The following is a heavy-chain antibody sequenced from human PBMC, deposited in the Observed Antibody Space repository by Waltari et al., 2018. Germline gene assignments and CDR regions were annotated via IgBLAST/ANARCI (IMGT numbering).Heavy chain of an antibody. V-gene: IGHV3-53*01. Sequence: EVQLVESGGGLIQPGGSLRLSCAASGFTVSSNYMSWVRQAPGKGPEWVSVIYSGGSTYYADSVKGRFTISRDNSKNTLYLQMNSLRAEDTAVYYCAREAATEYYFDYWGQGTLVTVSS. CDR1: GFTVSSNY. D-gene: IGHD6-25*01. CDR2: IYSGGST. CDR3: AREAATEYYFDY. J-gene: IGHJ4*02.